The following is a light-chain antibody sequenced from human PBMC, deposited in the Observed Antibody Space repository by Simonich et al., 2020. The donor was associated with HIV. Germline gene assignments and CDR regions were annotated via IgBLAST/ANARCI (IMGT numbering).Light chain of an antibody. CDR1: SGSIASNY. Sequence: NFMLTQHHSVSESPGKTVTISCTRSSGSIASNYVQWSQQRPGSAPTTMFYEDNQRPSGVPDRFSGSIDSSSNAASLTISGLKTEDEADYFCQSFVSTTWVFGGGTQLTVL. CDR2: EDN. CDR3: QSFVSTTWV. V-gene: IGLV6-57*03. J-gene: IGLJ3*02.